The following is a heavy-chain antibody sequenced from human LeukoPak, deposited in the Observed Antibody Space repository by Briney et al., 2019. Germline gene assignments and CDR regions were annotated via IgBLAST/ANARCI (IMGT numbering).Heavy chain of an antibody. D-gene: IGHD6-13*01. V-gene: IGHV3-20*04. CDR3: ARVPIAGDYYYYYYMDV. Sequence: GGSLRLSCAASGFSFDDYGMSWVRQAPGKGLEWVSGINWNGGSTGYADSVKGRFTISRDNAKNSLYLQMNSLRAEDTALYYCARVPIAGDYYYYYYMDVWGKGTTVTVSS. CDR1: GFSFDDYG. CDR2: INWNGGST. J-gene: IGHJ6*03.